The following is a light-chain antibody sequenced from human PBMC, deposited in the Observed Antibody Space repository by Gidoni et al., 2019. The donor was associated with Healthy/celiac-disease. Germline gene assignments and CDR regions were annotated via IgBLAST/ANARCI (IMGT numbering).Light chain of an antibody. CDR1: SLRSYY. J-gene: IGLJ2*01. Sequence: SGQTVRITCQGDSLRSYYASWYQQKPGQAPVLVIYGKNNRPSGIPDRFSGSSSGNTASLTITGAQAEDEADYYCNPRDSSGNPVVFGGGTKLTVL. CDR3: NPRDSSGNPVV. CDR2: GKN. V-gene: IGLV3-19*01.